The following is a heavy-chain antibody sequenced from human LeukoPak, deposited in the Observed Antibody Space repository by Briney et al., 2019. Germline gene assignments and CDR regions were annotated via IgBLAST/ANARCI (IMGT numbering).Heavy chain of an antibody. CDR1: GYTFTSYD. CDR2: MNPNSGIT. CDR3: ARDGFEQQVVGVWVA. V-gene: IGHV1-8*02. J-gene: IGHJ5*02. Sequence: GASVRLSCKASGYTFTSYDINWGRQATGPGLGWRGWMNPNSGITGYAQKFHGRVTMTSNTSISKAYMELSSLRFEDPAVYYCARDGFEQQVVGVWVAWGQGTLVTVSS. D-gene: IGHD6-13*01.